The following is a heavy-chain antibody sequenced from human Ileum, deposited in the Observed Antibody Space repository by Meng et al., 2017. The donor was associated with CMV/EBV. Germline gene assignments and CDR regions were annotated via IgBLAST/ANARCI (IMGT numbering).Heavy chain of an antibody. CDR2: ISSSSIYI. J-gene: IGHJ4*02. V-gene: IGHV3-21*01. CDR1: GFTFSSYS. D-gene: IGHD5-18*01. Sequence: GGSLRLSCAASGFTFSSYSMNWVRQAPGKGLEWVSSISSSSIYIFYADSVKGRFTISRDNAKNTLYLQMNSLRAEDTAVYYCARESVNLVTDSWGQGMLVTVSS. CDR3: ARESVNLVTDS.